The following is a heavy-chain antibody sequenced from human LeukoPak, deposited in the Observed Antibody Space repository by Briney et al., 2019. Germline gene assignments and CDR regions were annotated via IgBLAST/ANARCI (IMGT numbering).Heavy chain of an antibody. V-gene: IGHV3-48*01. J-gene: IGHJ4*02. CDR2: ISSSSSTI. CDR1: GFTFSSYS. Sequence: AGGSLRLSCAASGFTFSSYSMNWVRQAPGKGLEWVSYISSSSSTIYYADSVKGRFTISRDNAKNSLYLQMNSLRAEDTAVYYCATRYCSGGSCYSPLYYFDYWGQGTLVTVSS. D-gene: IGHD2-15*01. CDR3: ATRYCSGGSCYSPLYYFDY.